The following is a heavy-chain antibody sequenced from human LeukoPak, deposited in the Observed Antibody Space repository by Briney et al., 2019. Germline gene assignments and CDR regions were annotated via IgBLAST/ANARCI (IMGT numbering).Heavy chain of an antibody. Sequence: ASVKASCTASGYTFTGYYMHWVRQAPGQGLEWMGWINPNSGGTNYAQKFQGWVTMTRDTSISTAYMELSRLRSDDTAVYYCARDPVCSGGSCYVGNFDYWGQGTLVTVSS. CDR2: INPNSGGT. D-gene: IGHD2-15*01. CDR3: ARDPVCSGGSCYVGNFDY. V-gene: IGHV1-2*04. CDR1: GYTFTGYY. J-gene: IGHJ4*02.